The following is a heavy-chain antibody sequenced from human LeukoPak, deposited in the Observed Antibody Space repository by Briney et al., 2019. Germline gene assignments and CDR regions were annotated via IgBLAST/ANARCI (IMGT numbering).Heavy chain of an antibody. J-gene: IGHJ3*02. Sequence: ASVKVSCKASGYTFTGYYMHWVRQAPGQGLEWMGWINPNSGGTIYAQKFQGRVTMTRDTSISTVYMELSSLRSEDTAVYYCARDPYSGSCGNAFDIWGQGTMVTVSS. CDR2: INPNSGGT. CDR3: ARDPYSGSCGNAFDI. CDR1: GYTFTGYY. V-gene: IGHV1-2*02. D-gene: IGHD1-26*01.